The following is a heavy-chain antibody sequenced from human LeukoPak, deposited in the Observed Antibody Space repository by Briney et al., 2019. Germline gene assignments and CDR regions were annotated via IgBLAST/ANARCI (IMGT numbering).Heavy chain of an antibody. J-gene: IGHJ4*02. CDR1: GYTFTIYG. Sequence: ASVKVSCKTSGYTFTIYGISWVRQAPGQELEWMGLISAYGNTNYAQKLQGRVTMTTDTSTSTAYMELRSLRSDDTAVYYCARADPTMIVVLSGYWGQGTLVTVSS. CDR3: ARADPTMIVVLSGY. CDR2: ISAYGNT. V-gene: IGHV1-18*01. D-gene: IGHD3-22*01.